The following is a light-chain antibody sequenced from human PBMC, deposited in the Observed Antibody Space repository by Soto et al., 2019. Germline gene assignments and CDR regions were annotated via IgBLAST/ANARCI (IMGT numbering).Light chain of an antibody. CDR2: RNN. Sequence: QSFLTQPPSASGTPGQRVTISCSGSSSNIGSNYVYWYQQLPGTAPKLLIYRNNQRPSGVPDRFSGSKSGTSASLAISGLRSEDEADYYCAAWDDSLSKVFGNGTKVTVL. CDR1: SSNIGSNY. J-gene: IGLJ1*01. CDR3: AAWDDSLSKV. V-gene: IGLV1-47*01.